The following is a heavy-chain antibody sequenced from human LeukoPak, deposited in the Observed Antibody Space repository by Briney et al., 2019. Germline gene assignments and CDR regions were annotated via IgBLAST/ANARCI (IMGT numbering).Heavy chain of an antibody. CDR3: ARDDHFGSGWYVGWFDP. D-gene: IGHD6-19*01. Sequence: PSETLSLTCAVSGYSISSGYYWGWIRQPPGKGLEWIGSIFHSGSTYYNPSLKSRVTISVDTSKNQFSLKLSSVTAADTAVYYCARDDHFGSGWYVGWFDPWGQGTLVTVSS. J-gene: IGHJ5*02. CDR1: GYSISSGYY. V-gene: IGHV4-38-2*02. CDR2: IFHSGST.